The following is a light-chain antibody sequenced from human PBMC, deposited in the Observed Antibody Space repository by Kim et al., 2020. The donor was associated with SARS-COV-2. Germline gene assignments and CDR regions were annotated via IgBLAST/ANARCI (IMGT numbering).Light chain of an antibody. CDR1: QNIDSS. Sequence: DFQLTQSPSSLSASVGDRVTITCRASQNIDSSLNWYQQKLGKAPKLLIFRASNLQSGVPSRFSGSGYGTDFTFTISSLQPEDFATYYCHQTWTFGQGTKVDIK. CDR3: HQTWT. CDR2: RAS. V-gene: IGKV1-39*01. J-gene: IGKJ1*01.